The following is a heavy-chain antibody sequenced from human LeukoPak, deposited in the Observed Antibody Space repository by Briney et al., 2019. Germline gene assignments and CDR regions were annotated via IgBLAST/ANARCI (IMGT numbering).Heavy chain of an antibody. D-gene: IGHD1-26*01. Sequence: PGGSLRLSCAASGFTFSGSAIHWVRQSFGKGLEWIGHIDKEKNSYATASAYAVSVEGRFTVSRDDSKNMAFLQMSGLKTEDTALYYCTRDSGTYNWFDPWGQGTLVTVSS. CDR2: IDKEKNSYATAS. V-gene: IGHV3-73*01. CDR3: TRDSGTYNWFDP. J-gene: IGHJ5*02. CDR1: GFTFSGSA.